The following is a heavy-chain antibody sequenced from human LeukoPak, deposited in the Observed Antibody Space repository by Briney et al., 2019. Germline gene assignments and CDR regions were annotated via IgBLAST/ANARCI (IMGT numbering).Heavy chain of an antibody. CDR1: GGSISSSSYF. J-gene: IGHJ4*02. D-gene: IGHD3-10*01. CDR2: IYYSGST. CDR3: ARGVPYGPSYEFFDY. Sequence: PSETLSLTCTVSGGSISSSSYFWGWIRPPPGKGLECIGYIYYSGSTNYNPSLKSRVTISLHTSKNQFSLKLNSVTAADTAVYYCARGVPYGPSYEFFDYWGQGTLVTVSS. V-gene: IGHV4-61*05.